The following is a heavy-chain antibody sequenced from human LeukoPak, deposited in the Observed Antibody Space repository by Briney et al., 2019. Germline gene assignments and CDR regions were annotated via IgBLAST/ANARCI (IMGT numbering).Heavy chain of an antibody. CDR1: GFTFSSYA. J-gene: IGHJ5*02. CDR3: AKDRTLDWFAP. D-gene: IGHD1-7*01. Sequence: GGSLRLSCAASGFTFSSYAMSWVRQAPGKGLEWVSAISGSGGSTYYADSVKGRFTISRDNSKNTLYLQMNSLRAADTAVYYCAKDRTLDWFAPWGQGTLVTVSS. V-gene: IGHV3-23*01. CDR2: ISGSGGST.